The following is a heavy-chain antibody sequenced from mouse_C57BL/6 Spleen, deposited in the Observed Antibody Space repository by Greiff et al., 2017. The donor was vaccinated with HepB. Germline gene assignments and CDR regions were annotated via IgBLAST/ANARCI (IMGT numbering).Heavy chain of an antibody. D-gene: IGHD4-1*01. J-gene: IGHJ4*01. CDR3: TRSGLGDYAMDY. CDR2: ISSGGDYI. V-gene: IGHV5-9-1*02. CDR1: GFTFSSYA. Sequence: DVMLVESGEGLVKPGGSLKLSCAASGFTFSSYAMSWVRQTPEKRLEWVAYISSGGDYIYYADTVKGRFTISRDNARNTLYLQMSSLKSEDTAMYYCTRSGLGDYAMDYWGQGTSVTVSS.